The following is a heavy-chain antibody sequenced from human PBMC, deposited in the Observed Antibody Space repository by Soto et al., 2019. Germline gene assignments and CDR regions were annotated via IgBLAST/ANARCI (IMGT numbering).Heavy chain of an antibody. V-gene: IGHV1-69*01. CDR1: GGTFSSYA. Sequence: QVQLVQSGAEVKKPGSSVKVSCKASGGTFSSYAISWVRQAPGQGLEWMGGIIPIFGTANYAQKFQGRVTITADESTSTAYMELSSLRSEDTAVYYCARCYGSGSYYVDYYYYGMDVWGQGTTVTVSS. CDR2: IIPIFGTA. J-gene: IGHJ6*02. D-gene: IGHD3-10*01. CDR3: ARCYGSGSYYVDYYYYGMDV.